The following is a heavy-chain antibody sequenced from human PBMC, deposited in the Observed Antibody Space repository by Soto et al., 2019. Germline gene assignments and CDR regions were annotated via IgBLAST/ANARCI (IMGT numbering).Heavy chain of an antibody. D-gene: IGHD3-10*01. CDR2: IYYSGST. J-gene: IGHJ4*02. V-gene: IGHV4-31*03. CDR1: GGSISSGGYY. CDR3: ARGENLWAHFDY. Sequence: QVQLQESGPGLVKPSQTLSLTCTVSGGSISSGGYYWSWIRQHPGKGLEWIGYIYYSGSTYYNPSLKSRVTISVDTSKNQFSPKLTPVTAADTAVYYCARGENLWAHFDYWGQGTLVTVSS.